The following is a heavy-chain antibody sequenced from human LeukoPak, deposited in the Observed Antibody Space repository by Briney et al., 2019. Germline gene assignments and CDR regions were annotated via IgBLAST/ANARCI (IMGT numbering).Heavy chain of an antibody. Sequence: GGSLRLSCAASGFTFSDSGLHWVRQASGKGLEWVGRIRGKADSYATTYAASVKRRFTISRDDSKNTAYLQLNSLKTEDSAVYYCYYYKGDYWGEGDLVIVSS. V-gene: IGHV3-73*01. CDR2: IRGKADSYAT. CDR3: YYYKGDY. CDR1: GFTFSDSG. J-gene: IGHJ4*02. D-gene: IGHD3-10*01.